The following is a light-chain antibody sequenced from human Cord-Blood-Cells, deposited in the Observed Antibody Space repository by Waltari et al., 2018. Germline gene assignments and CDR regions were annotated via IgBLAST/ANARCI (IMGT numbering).Light chain of an antibody. J-gene: IGKJ4*01. V-gene: IGKV1-12*01. Sequence: DFQLTQSPSSVSASVGDRVTITCRVSQGISSWLAWYQQKTRKAPKLLIYAASSLQSGVPSRCSGSGSATEFTLTISSLQPEDFATYYCQQANSFPLTFGGGTKVEIK. CDR1: QGISSW. CDR2: AAS. CDR3: QQANSFPLT.